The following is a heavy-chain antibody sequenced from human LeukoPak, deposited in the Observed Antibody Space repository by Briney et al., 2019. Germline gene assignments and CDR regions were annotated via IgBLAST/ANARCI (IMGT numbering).Heavy chain of an antibody. D-gene: IGHD2-21*02. J-gene: IGHJ4*02. CDR3: AKDGDIVVVTAHFDY. Sequence: GRSLRLSCAASGFSFSNYGMHWVRQAPGKGLEWVAVISYDGSNKYYADSVKGRFTISRDNSKNTLYLQMNSLRAEDTAVYYCAKDGDIVVVTAHFDYWGQGTLVTVSS. CDR2: ISYDGSNK. V-gene: IGHV3-30*18. CDR1: GFSFSNYG.